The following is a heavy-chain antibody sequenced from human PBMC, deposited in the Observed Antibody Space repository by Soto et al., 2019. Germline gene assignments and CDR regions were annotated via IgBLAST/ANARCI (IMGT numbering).Heavy chain of an antibody. CDR3: AGGTMVPLPYYYYYYGMDV. CDR1: GGSISSGGYS. D-gene: IGHD3-10*01. CDR2: IYHSGST. Sequence: QLQLQESGSGLVKPSQTLSLTCAVSGGSISSGGYSWSWIRQPPGKGLEWIGYIYHSGSTYYNPSLKSRVTISVDRSKNQFSLKLSSVTAADTAVYYCAGGTMVPLPYYYYYYGMDVWGQGTTVTVSS. V-gene: IGHV4-30-2*01. J-gene: IGHJ6*02.